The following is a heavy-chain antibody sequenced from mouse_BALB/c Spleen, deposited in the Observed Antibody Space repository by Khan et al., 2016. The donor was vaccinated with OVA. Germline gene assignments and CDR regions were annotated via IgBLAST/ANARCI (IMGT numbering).Heavy chain of an antibody. D-gene: IGHD1-1*01. Sequence: EVQLQESGPGLVKPSQSLSLTCTVTGYSITSDYAWNWIRQFPGNKLEWMGYISYSGRTSYNTSLKSRISITRDTSKNLFFLQLNSVTTEDTATYYGARSVTITTVVATDFDYWGQGTTLTVSS. V-gene: IGHV3-2*02. J-gene: IGHJ2*01. CDR3: ARSVTITTVVATDFDY. CDR2: ISYSGRT. CDR1: GYSITSDYA.